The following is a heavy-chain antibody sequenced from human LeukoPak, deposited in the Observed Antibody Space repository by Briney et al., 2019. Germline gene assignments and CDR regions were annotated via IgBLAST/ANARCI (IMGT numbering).Heavy chain of an antibody. J-gene: IGHJ6*02. CDR2: IYYSGST. CDR1: GGSISSGDYY. Sequence: PSETLSLTCTVSGGSISSGDYYWSWIRQPPGKGLEWIGYIYYSGSTYYNPSLKSRVTISVDTSKNQFSLKLSSVTAADTAVYYCARDHVGYYYYGMVVWGQGTTVTVSS. V-gene: IGHV4-30-4*01. CDR3: ARDHVGYYYYGMVV. D-gene: IGHD1-26*01.